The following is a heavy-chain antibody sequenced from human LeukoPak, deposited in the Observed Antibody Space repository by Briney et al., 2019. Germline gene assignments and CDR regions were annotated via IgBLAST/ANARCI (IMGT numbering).Heavy chain of an antibody. CDR2: IKQDGSER. J-gene: IGHJ4*02. Sequence: GGSLRLSCAASGFTFSGLSMSWVRQSPTKGLEWVANIKQDGSERYYVDSVKGRFTISRDNAKNSLSLQMNNLRVEDTAVYYCARAGSHWHYVYWGQGTVVTVSS. D-gene: IGHD3-10*01. CDR1: GFTFSGLS. CDR3: ARAGSHWHYVY. V-gene: IGHV3-7*01.